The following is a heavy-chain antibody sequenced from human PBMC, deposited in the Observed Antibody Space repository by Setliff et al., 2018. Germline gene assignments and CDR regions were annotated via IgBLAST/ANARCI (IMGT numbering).Heavy chain of an antibody. V-gene: IGHV3-21*01. D-gene: IGHD5-12*01. CDR1: GVVFRNYH. CDR2: FSGSNEYI. J-gene: IGHJ4*02. Sequence: LGGSLRLSCVVSGVVFRNYHLNWVRQTPEKGLEWVSSFSGSNEYIKYADSVKGRFTISRDSAENAVYLQMNNLSAEDTAVYYCAGSRAWIPIFDSWGQGILVTVSS. CDR3: AGSRAWIPIFDS.